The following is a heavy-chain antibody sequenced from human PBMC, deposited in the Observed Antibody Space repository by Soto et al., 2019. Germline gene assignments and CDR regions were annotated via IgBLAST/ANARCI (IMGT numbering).Heavy chain of an antibody. J-gene: IGHJ4*02. CDR3: AKRWRGSWHRTTLFDY. CDR1: GFTFSSYA. Sequence: GGSLRLSCAASGFTFSSYAMSWVRQAPGKGLEWVSAISGSGGSTYYADSVKGRFTISRDNSKNTLYLQMNSLRAEDTAVYYCAKRWRGSWHRTTLFDYWGQGNLGTVS. CDR2: ISGSGGST. V-gene: IGHV3-23*01. D-gene: IGHD6-13*01.